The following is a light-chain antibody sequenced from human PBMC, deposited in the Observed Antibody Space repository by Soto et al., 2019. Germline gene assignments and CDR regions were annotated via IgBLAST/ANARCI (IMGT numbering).Light chain of an antibody. CDR2: NNH. CDR1: SSNIGSGYA. V-gene: IGLV1-40*01. J-gene: IGLJ3*02. CDR3: QCYVSSLSGLV. Sequence: QSVLTQPPSVSGGPGQRVTISCTGSSSNIGSGYAVHWYQHLPGAAPKLLIYNNHNRPSGVPDRFSGSKSATSASLAITGLQTEDEADYDCQCYVSSLSGLVFGGGIKVTVL.